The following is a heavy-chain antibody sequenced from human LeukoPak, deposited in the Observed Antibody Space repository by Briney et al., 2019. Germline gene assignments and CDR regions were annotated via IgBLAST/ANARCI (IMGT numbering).Heavy chain of an antibody. CDR3: ARVTAAAPWRFDP. J-gene: IGHJ5*02. CDR2: IIPIFGTA. Sequence: SVKVSCKASGGTFSSYAISWVRQAPGQGLEWMGGIIPIFGTANYAQKFQGRVTITADESTSTAYMELSSLRSEDTAVYYCARVTAAAPWRFDPWGQGTLVTVSS. D-gene: IGHD6-13*01. V-gene: IGHV1-69*01. CDR1: GGTFSSYA.